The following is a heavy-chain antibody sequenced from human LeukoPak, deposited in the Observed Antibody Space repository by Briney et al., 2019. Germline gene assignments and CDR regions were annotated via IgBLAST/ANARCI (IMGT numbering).Heavy chain of an antibody. CDR2: FHYSGST. J-gene: IGHJ2*01. CDR1: GASVSNYY. D-gene: IGHD3-10*01. V-gene: IGHV4-59*02. CDR3: AREAGERYYGSGSPVSYWYFDL. Sequence: SETLSLTCRVSGASVSNYYWRWIRQSPGKGLEWIGFFHYSGSTNYNPSLNSRVTTSIDTSMKQLSLTLVSVTAADTAMYYCAREAGERYYGSGSPVSYWYFDLWGRGTLVTVSS.